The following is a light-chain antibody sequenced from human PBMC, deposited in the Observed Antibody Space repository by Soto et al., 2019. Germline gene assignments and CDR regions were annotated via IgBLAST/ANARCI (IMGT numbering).Light chain of an antibody. V-gene: IGLV2-14*01. J-gene: IGLJ2*01. CDR3: QSYDINTVV. Sequence: QSVLTQPASVSGSPGQSITISCTGTSSDVGGYNYVSWYQQHPGKAPKLMIYEVSNRPSGVSNRFSGSKSGNTASLTISGIQAEDEADYYCQSYDINTVVFGGGTKLTVL. CDR2: EVS. CDR1: SSDVGGYNY.